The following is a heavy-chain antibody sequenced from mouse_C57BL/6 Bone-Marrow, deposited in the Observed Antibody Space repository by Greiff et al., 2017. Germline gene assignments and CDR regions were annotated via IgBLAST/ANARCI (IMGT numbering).Heavy chain of an antibody. J-gene: IGHJ2*01. CDR1: GYTFNNYW. V-gene: IGHV1-63*01. CDR2: IYPGGGYT. CDR3: ARSKGFDY. Sequence: QVQLQQSGAELVRPGTSVEMSCKASGYTFNNYWIGWAKQRPGHGLEWIGDIYPGGGYTNYNEKFKGKATLTADKSSSTAYMQVSSLTSEASAIYYCARSKGFDYWGQGTTLTVSS.